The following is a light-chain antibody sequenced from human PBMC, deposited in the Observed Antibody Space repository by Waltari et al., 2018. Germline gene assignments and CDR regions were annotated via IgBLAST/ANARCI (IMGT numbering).Light chain of an antibody. CDR1: QNIGSN. J-gene: IGKJ2*01. V-gene: IGKV3-15*01. Sequence: EIVMTQSPDTLSVSSGERVHLPCSASQNIGSNVAWYQQKRGQPPSLLIYGASTRATDIPARFRGRGSGTECSLTISSLQSDDYAVYYCQQYNSWPPYTFGQGTRLEIK. CDR3: QQYNSWPPYT. CDR2: GAS.